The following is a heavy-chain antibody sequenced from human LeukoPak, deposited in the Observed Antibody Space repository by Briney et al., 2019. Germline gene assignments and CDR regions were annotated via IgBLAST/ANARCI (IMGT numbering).Heavy chain of an antibody. J-gene: IGHJ4*02. CDR1: GGSISSYY. CDR3: ARFEGSFDY. CDR2: IHYSGST. D-gene: IGHD3-9*01. V-gene: IGHV4-59*01. Sequence: PSETLSLTCTVSGGSISSYYWSWIRRPPGKALEWIGYIHYSGSTNYNPSLKSRVTISVDTSKNQFSLRLTSVTAADAAVYYCARFEGSFDYWGQGTLVTVSS.